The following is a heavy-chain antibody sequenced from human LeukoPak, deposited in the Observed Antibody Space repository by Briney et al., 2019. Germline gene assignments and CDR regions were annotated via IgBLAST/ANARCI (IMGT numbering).Heavy chain of an antibody. CDR3: ARHDSTALSPVDD. D-gene: IGHD2-21*01. V-gene: IGHV4-59*08. J-gene: IGHJ4*02. CDR1: GGSISSYY. Sequence: SETLSLTCTVSGGSISSYYWSWIRQPPGKGLEWIGDIYYSGSTNSNPSLKSRVTISVDTSKNQFSLKRSSVTAADTAVYYCARHDSTALSPVDDWGQGTLVTVSS. CDR2: IYYSGST.